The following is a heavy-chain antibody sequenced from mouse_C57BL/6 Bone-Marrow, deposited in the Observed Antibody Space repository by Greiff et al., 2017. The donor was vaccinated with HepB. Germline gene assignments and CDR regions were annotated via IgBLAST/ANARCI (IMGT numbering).Heavy chain of an antibody. V-gene: IGHV5-6*01. CDR1: GFTFSSYG. D-gene: IGHD1-1*01. J-gene: IGHJ2*01. CDR3: ARPFYDYVSFDY. Sequence: EVQRVESGGDLVKPGGSLKLSCAASGFTFSSYGMSWVRQTPDKRLGWVATISSGGSYTYYPDSVKGIFTISRDYAKNHLYLQMSSLKSEDTSMYYCARPFYDYVSFDYWGQGTTLTVSS. CDR2: ISSGGSYT.